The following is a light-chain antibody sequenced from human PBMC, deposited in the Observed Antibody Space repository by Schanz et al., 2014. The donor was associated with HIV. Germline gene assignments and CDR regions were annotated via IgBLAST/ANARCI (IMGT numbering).Light chain of an antibody. V-gene: IGLV2-14*01. CDR3: SSYTSSLTRV. Sequence: SALTQPRSVSGSPGQSVTISCIGTSSDVGGYNYVSWYQQHPGKAPKLMIYDVSNRPSGVSNRFSGSKSGNTASLTISGLQAEDEADYFCSSYTSSLTRVFGTGTKLTVL. CDR1: SSDVGGYNY. J-gene: IGLJ1*01. CDR2: DVS.